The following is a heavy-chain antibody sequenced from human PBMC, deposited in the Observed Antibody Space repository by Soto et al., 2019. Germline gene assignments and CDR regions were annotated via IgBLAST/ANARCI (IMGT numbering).Heavy chain of an antibody. D-gene: IGHD2-2*01. CDR1: GFTFSSYG. CDR3: AKAIVVVPAALGIPWNWFDP. V-gene: IGHV3-30*18. J-gene: IGHJ5*02. CDR2: ISYDGSNK. Sequence: GGSLRLSCAASGFTFSSYGMHWVRQAPGKGLEWVAVISYDGSNKYYADSVKGRFTISRDKSKNTLYLQMNSLRAEDTAVYYCAKAIVVVPAALGIPWNWFDPWGQGTLVTVSS.